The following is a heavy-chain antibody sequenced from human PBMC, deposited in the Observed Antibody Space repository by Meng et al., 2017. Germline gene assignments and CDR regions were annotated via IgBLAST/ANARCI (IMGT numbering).Heavy chain of an antibody. Sequence: GGSLRLSCAASRFTFSSYWMDWFRQAPGKGLEWVANIKKDGSDKYYADSVKGRFTISRDNAKNSLFLQMNSLRAEDTAMYYCATGVPFDCLCTNWGQGTLVTVSS. CDR2: IKKDGSDK. V-gene: IGHV3-7*01. D-gene: IGHD3-9*01. J-gene: IGHJ4*02. CDR1: RFTFSSYW. CDR3: ATGVPFDCLCTN.